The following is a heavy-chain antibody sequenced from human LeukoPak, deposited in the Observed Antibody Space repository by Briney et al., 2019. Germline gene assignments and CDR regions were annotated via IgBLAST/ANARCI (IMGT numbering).Heavy chain of an antibody. V-gene: IGHV3-23*01. Sequence: GGSLRLSCAASGFTFSSYAMSWVRQAPGKGLEWVSAISGSGGSTYYADSVKGRFTISRDNSKNTLYLQMNSLRAEDTAVYYCARETYYYGSGSYNFDYWGQGTLVTVSS. CDR1: GFTFSSYA. CDR3: ARETYYYGSGSYNFDY. CDR2: ISGSGGST. D-gene: IGHD3-10*01. J-gene: IGHJ4*02.